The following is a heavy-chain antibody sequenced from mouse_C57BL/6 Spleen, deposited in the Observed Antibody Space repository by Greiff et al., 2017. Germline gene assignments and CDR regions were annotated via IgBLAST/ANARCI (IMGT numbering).Heavy chain of an antibody. V-gene: IGHV1-26*01. CDR1: GYTFTDYY. CDR2: INPNNGGT. Sequence: EVKLQQSGPELVKPGASVKISCKASGYTFTDYYMNWVKQSHGKSLEWIGDINPNNGGTSYNQKFKGKATLTVDKSSSTAYMELRSLTSEDSAVYYCARGRNYYSNYEGYFDVWGTGTTVTVSS. CDR3: ARGRNYYSNYEGYFDV. J-gene: IGHJ1*03. D-gene: IGHD2-5*01.